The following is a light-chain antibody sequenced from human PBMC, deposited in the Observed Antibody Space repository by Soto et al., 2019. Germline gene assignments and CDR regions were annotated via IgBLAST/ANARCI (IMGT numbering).Light chain of an antibody. V-gene: IGLV3-21*02. CDR2: DDT. CDR1: NLGSQS. CDR3: QVWDSSSDHVV. Sequence: SSELTQPPSVSMAPGQTARITCGGNNLGSQSVHWYQQRPGQAPVLVVHDDTDRPSGIPERFSGSNSGNTATLTIARVEAGDEADYFCQVWDSSSDHVVFGGGTKVTVL. J-gene: IGLJ2*01.